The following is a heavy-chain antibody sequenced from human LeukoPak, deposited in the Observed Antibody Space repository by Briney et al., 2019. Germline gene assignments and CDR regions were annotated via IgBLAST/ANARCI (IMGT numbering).Heavy chain of an antibody. Sequence: SVKVSCKASGGTFSSYAISWVRQAPGQGLEWMGGIIPIFGTANYAQKFQGRVMITTDESTSTAYMELSSLRSEDTAVYYCAREGGYSGQFDYWGQGTLVTVSS. V-gene: IGHV1-69*05. CDR3: AREGGYSGQFDY. CDR2: IIPIFGTA. J-gene: IGHJ4*02. D-gene: IGHD1-26*01. CDR1: GGTFSSYA.